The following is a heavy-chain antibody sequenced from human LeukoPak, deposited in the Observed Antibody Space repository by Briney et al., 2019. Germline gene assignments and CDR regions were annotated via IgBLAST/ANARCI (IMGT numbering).Heavy chain of an antibody. CDR1: GFTFDDYA. CDR3: AKDIKYTAMFNY. CDR2: FSGDGGST. V-gene: IGHV3-43*02. Sequence: PGGPLSLSCAASGFTFDDYAMHWVRQAPGKGLEWVSLFSGDGGSTYYADSVKGRFTISRDNIKNSLYLQMSSLTTEDTAVYYCAKDIKYTAMFNYWGQGTLVTVSS. J-gene: IGHJ4*02. D-gene: IGHD5-18*01.